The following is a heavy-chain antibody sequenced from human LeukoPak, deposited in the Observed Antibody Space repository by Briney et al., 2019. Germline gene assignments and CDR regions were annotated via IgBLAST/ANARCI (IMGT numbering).Heavy chain of an antibody. CDR1: GFTFSSYG. CDR3: AKESPSWGDYYYYYYMDV. D-gene: IGHD3-16*01. Sequence: GGSLRLSCAASGFTFSSYGMHWVRQAPGKGLEWVAVIWYGGSNKYYADSVKGRFTISRDNSKNTLYLQMNSLRAEDTAVYYCAKESPSWGDYYYYYYMDVWGKGTTVTVSS. CDR2: IWYGGSNK. J-gene: IGHJ6*03. V-gene: IGHV3-30*02.